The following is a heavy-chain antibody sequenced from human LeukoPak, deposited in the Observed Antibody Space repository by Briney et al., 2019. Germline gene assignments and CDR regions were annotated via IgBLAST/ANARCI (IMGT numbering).Heavy chain of an antibody. V-gene: IGHV3-53*01. CDR3: ASGSGSYRTPYYYMDV. CDR2: IYSGGST. D-gene: IGHD3-10*01. Sequence: SGGSLRLSCVASGFTVSSNYMSWVRQAPGKGLEWVSVIYSGGSTYYADSVKGRFTISRDNSKNTLYRQINSLRAEDTAVYYCASGSGSYRTPYYYMDVWGTGTTVTVSS. CDR1: GFTVSSNY. J-gene: IGHJ6*03.